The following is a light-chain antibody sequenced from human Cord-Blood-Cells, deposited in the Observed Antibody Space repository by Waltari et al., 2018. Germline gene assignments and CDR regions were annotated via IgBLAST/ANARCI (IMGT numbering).Light chain of an antibody. CDR3: QAWDSSTVV. Sequence: SYELTQPPSVSVSPGQTASITCPGDKLGGNYPCWDQQKPGQSPVLVTHQDSKRPSGIPERFSGSNSGNTATLTISGTQAMDEADYYCQAWDSSTVVFGGGTKLTVL. J-gene: IGLJ2*01. CDR1: KLGGNY. V-gene: IGLV3-1*01. CDR2: QDS.